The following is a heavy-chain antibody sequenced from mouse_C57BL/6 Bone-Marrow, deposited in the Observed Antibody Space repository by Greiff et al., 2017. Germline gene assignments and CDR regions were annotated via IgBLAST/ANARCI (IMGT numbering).Heavy chain of an antibody. J-gene: IGHJ3*01. CDR1: GFSLTSYG. D-gene: IGHD2-5*01. V-gene: IGHV2-2*01. Sequence: VQLQESGPGLVQPSQSLSITCTVSGFSLTSYGVHWVRQSPGKGLEWLGVIWSGGSTDYNAAFISRLSISKDNSKSQVFFKMNSLQVDDTAIYYCARNSNSWFAYWGQGTLVTVSA. CDR2: IWSGGST. CDR3: ARNSNSWFAY.